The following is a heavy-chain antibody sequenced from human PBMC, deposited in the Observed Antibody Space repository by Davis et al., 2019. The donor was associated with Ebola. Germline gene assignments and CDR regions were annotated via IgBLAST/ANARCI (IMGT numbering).Heavy chain of an antibody. CDR2: INPGNGNT. Sequence: ASVKVSCKASGYTFTSYAMHWVRQAPGQRLEWMGWINPGNGNTKFSQRFQGRVTITRDTSATTAYMELSSLRSEDTAVYYCARDPTYYDILTGQRNFYGMDVWGQGTTVTVSS. D-gene: IGHD3-9*01. CDR1: GYTFTSYA. J-gene: IGHJ6*02. CDR3: ARDPTYYDILTGQRNFYGMDV. V-gene: IGHV1-3*01.